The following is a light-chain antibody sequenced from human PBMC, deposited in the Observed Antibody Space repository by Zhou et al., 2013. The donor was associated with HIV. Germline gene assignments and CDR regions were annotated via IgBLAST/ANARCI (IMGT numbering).Light chain of an antibody. CDR1: QSFRTY. V-gene: IGKV3-15*01. Sequence: EILMTQSPATLSVSPGERATLSCRASQSFRTYLAWYQQKPGQAPRLLIFDASTRATGIPDRFSGSGSGTDFTLTITRLEPEDSAVYYCQQDDTSPYTFGQGTKLEIK. CDR2: DAS. J-gene: IGKJ2*01. CDR3: QQDDTSPYT.